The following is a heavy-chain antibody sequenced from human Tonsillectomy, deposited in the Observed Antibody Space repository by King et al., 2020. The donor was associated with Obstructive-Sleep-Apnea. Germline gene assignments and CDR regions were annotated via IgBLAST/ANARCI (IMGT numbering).Heavy chain of an antibody. Sequence: VQLVESGGGLVQPGGSLRLSCGASGFTFSTYSMNWVRQAPGKGLEWISYISSDSSITYYAESAKCRFTISRDNAKNSLYLQMNSLSAEDTAMDYCARDYISETYYYYYGMDVWGQGTTVTVSS. V-gene: IGHV3-48*04. CDR3: ARDYISETYYYYYGMDV. J-gene: IGHJ6*02. CDR2: ISSDSSIT. D-gene: IGHD3-9*01. CDR1: GFTFSTYS.